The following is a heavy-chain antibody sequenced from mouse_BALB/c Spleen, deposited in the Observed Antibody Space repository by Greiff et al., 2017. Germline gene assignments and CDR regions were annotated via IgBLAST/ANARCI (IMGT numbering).Heavy chain of an antibody. J-gene: IGHJ2*01. D-gene: IGHD1-1*01. CDR1: GYSITSGYY. CDR3: ARVTTVVFDY. Sequence: EVKLQESGPGLVKPSQSLSLTCSVTGYSITSGYYWNWIRQFPGNKLEWMGYISYDGSNNYNPSLKNRISITRDTSKNQFFLKLNSVTTEDTATYYSARVTTVVFDYWGQGTTLTVSS. V-gene: IGHV3-6*02. CDR2: ISYDGSN.